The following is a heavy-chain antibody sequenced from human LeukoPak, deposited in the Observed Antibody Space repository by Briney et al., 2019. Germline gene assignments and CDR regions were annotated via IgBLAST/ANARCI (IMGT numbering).Heavy chain of an antibody. CDR2: IYYTGNA. CDR3: ARGTNYFGSGDY. D-gene: IGHD3-10*01. V-gene: IGHV4-61*08. Sequence: PSETLSLTCTVSGGSINSGGYYWSWLRQPPGKGLEWIGYIYYTGNASYNPSLKSRITMSVDTSRNQFSLRLISVTAADTAVYYCARGTNYFGSGDYWGQGALVTVSS. J-gene: IGHJ4*02. CDR1: GGSINSGGYY.